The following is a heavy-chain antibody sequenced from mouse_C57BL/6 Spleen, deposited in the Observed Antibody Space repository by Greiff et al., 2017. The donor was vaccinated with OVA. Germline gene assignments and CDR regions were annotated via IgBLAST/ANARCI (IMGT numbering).Heavy chain of an antibody. D-gene: IGHD2-4*01. CDR1: GFTFSSYT. Sequence: EVKVEESGGGLVKPGGSLKLSCAASGFTFSSYTMSWVRQTPEKRLEWVATISGGGGNTYYPDSVKGRFTISRDNAKNTLYLQMSSLRSEDTALYYCARHEDYDGGDYFDYWGQGTTLTVSS. J-gene: IGHJ2*01. CDR2: ISGGGGNT. V-gene: IGHV5-9*01. CDR3: ARHEDYDGGDYFDY.